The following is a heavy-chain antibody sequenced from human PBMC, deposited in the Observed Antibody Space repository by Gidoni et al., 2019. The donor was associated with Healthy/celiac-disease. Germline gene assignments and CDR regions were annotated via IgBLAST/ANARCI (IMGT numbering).Heavy chain of an antibody. CDR3: AKSRDYDFWSGYRFDY. V-gene: IGHV3-23*01. D-gene: IGHD3-3*01. Sequence: EVQLLESGGGLVQPGGSLRLSCAASGFTFSSYAMSWVRQAPVKGLEWVSAISGSGGSTYYAESVKGRFTISRDNSKNTLYLQMNSLRAEDTAVYYCAKSRDYDFWSGYRFDYWGQGTLVTVSS. J-gene: IGHJ4*02. CDR1: GFTFSSYA. CDR2: ISGSGGST.